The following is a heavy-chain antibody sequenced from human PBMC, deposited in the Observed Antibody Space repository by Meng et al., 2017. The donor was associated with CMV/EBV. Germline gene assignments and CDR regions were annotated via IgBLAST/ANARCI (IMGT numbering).Heavy chain of an antibody. CDR3: ASSLAYPDY. V-gene: IGHV4-34*01. Sequence: QVLLQTWGDGMLKPSDTLSLLFAVYGGSFRGYSGSWIRQPPWKGLEWIGEIYPSGSTNYNPSLKSRVTISVDTSKNQFSLKLSSVTAADTAVYYCASSLAYPDYWGQGTLVTVSS. CDR1: GGSFRGYS. D-gene: IGHD2-15*01. CDR2: IYPSGST. J-gene: IGHJ4*02.